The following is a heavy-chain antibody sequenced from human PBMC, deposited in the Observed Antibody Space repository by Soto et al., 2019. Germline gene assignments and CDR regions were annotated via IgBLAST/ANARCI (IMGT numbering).Heavy chain of an antibody. CDR3: ARDGGDAAIGIDP. J-gene: IGHJ5*02. D-gene: IGHD3-16*01. CDR1: GISFSSYG. V-gene: IGHV3-30*03. Sequence: QVQLVESGGGVVQPGRSLRLSCAASGISFSSYGMHWVRQAPGKGLEWVAVISYDGSKKYFGDSVKGRFTISRDNSKNTLYVQMNSLRNDETAVYYCARDGGDAAIGIDPWGQGTLVTVSS. CDR2: ISYDGSKK.